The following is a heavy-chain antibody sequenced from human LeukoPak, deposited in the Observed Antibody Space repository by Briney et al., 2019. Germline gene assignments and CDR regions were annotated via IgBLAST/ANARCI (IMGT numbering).Heavy chain of an antibody. V-gene: IGHV1-18*01. Sequence: GASVKVSCKASGYTFTSYGISWVRQAPGQGLEWMGWISAYNGNTNYAQKLQGRVTMTTDTSTSTAYMEPRSLRSDDTAVYYCARERRSNIVVVTASYYFDYWGQGTLVTVSS. D-gene: IGHD2-21*02. CDR3: ARERRSNIVVVTASYYFDY. CDR2: ISAYNGNT. J-gene: IGHJ4*02. CDR1: GYTFTSYG.